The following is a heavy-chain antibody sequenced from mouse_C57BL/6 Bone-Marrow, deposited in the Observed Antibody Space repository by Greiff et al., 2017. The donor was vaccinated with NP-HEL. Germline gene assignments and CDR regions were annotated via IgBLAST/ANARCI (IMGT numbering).Heavy chain of an antibody. V-gene: IGHV7-1*01. D-gene: IGHD2-5*01. Sequence: EVKLVESGGGLVQSGRSLRLSCATSGFTFSDFYMEWVRQAPGKGLEWIAASRNKANDYTTEYSASVKGRFIVSRDTSQSILYLQMNALRAEGTAIYYCAREHSNYDYFDYWGQGTTLTVSS. CDR1: GFTFSDFY. CDR2: SRNKANDYTT. CDR3: AREHSNYDYFDY. J-gene: IGHJ2*01.